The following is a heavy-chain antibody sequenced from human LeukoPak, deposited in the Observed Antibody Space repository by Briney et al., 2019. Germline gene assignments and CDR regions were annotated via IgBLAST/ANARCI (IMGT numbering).Heavy chain of an antibody. D-gene: IGHD4-17*01. CDR2: ISSSSDTK. J-gene: IGHJ4*02. V-gene: IGHV3-48*01. CDR1: GFTFSTFP. CDR3: ARGPGHGHYFDC. Sequence: GGSLRLSCAASGFTFSTFPMNWVRQAPGKGLEWILYISSSSDTKYHSPSVSGRFTISRDNAKNSPYVQMNSLRAEDTAVYYCARGPGHGHYFDCWGQGTLLTVSS.